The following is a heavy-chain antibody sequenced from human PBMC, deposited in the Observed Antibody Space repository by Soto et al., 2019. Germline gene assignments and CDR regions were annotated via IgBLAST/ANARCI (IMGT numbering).Heavy chain of an antibody. V-gene: IGHV4-38-2*02. D-gene: IGHD2-8*01. J-gene: IGHJ5*02. Sequence: SETLSLTRVVSSYSISSGFFWAWIRQPPGKGLEWVVSIYHIGDTHYNPSLRSQVSMSVDTSKNHFSLRLTYLTAADTAVYFCARDTNSLDLWGQGILVTVSS. CDR1: SYSISSGFF. CDR2: IYHIGDT. CDR3: ARDTNSLDL.